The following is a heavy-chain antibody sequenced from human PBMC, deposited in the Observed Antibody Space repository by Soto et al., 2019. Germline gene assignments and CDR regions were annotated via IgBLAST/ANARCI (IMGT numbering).Heavy chain of an antibody. CDR2: ISGSGGST. V-gene: IGHV3-23*01. J-gene: IGHJ6*02. D-gene: IGHD3-9*01. CDR3: AKHIYDILTGPAAAGMDV. CDR1: GFTFSSYA. Sequence: GSLRLSCAASGFTFSSYAMSWVRQAPGKGLEWVSAISGSGGSTYYADSVKGRFTISRDNSKNTLYLQMNSLRAEDTAVYYCAKHIYDILTGPAAAGMDVWGQGTTVTVSS.